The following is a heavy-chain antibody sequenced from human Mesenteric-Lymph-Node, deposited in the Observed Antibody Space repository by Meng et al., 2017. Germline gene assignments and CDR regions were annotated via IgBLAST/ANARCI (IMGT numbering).Heavy chain of an antibody. D-gene: IGHD6-19*01. V-gene: IGHV4-59*01. CDR1: GGSISSYY. J-gene: IGHJ4*02. Sequence: SETLSLTCTVSGGSISSYYWSWIRQPPGKGLEWIGYIYYSGSTNYNPSLKSRVTISVDTSKNQFSLKLTSVTAADTAVYYCARGYSSGWYPAYFDYWGQGTLVTVSS. CDR3: ARGYSSGWYPAYFDY. CDR2: IYYSGST.